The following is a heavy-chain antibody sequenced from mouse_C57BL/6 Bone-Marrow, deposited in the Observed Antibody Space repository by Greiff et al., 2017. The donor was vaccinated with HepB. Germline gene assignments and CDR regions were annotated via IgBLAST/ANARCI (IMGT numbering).Heavy chain of an antibody. CDR1: GFTFSSYA. CDR2: ISDGGSYT. J-gene: IGHJ3*01. D-gene: IGHD2-4*01. Sequence: EVQGVESGGGLVKPGGSLKLSCAASGFTFSSYAMSWVRQTPEKRLEWVATISDGGSYTYYPDNVKGRFTISRDNAKNNLYLQMSHLKSEDTAMYYCSSPPYDYDEENAWFAYWGQGTLVTVSA. CDR3: SSPPYDYDEENAWFAY. V-gene: IGHV5-4*01.